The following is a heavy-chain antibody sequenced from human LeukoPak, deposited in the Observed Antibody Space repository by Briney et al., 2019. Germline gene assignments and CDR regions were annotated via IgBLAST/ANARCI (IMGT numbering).Heavy chain of an antibody. V-gene: IGHV3-9*01. CDR2: ISWNSGSM. CDR1: GFIFDDYA. Sequence: GGSLRLSCAASGFIFDDYAVHWVRQAPGKGLEWVSGISWNSGSMEYADSVKGRFTISRDNAKNSLYLQMNSLRAEDTALYHCARFRLGGESIRYYYYMDVWGKGTTVTVSS. D-gene: IGHD3-16*01. CDR3: ARFRLGGESIRYYYYMDV. J-gene: IGHJ6*03.